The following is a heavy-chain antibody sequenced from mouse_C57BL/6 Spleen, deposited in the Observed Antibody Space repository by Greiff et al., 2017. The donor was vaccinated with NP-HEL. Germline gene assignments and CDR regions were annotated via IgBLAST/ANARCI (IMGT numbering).Heavy chain of an antibody. CDR2: INPNNGGT. D-gene: IGHD2-4*01. J-gene: IGHJ3*01. Sequence: EVQVVESGPELVKPGASVKIPCKASGYTFTDYNMDWVKQSHGKSLEWIGDINPNNGGTIYNQKFKGKATLTVDKSSSTAYMELRSLTSEDTAVYYCARRYYDYAWFAYWGQGTLVTVSA. CDR3: ARRYYDYAWFAY. CDR1: GYTFTDYN. V-gene: IGHV1-18*01.